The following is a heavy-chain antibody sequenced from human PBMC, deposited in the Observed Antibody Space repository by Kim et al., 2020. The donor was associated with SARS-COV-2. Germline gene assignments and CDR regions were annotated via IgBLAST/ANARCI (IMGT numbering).Heavy chain of an antibody. D-gene: IGHD6-19*01. CDR3: ARDPSNTSGRYWRGDY. CDR1: GYTFNIHG. Sequence: ASVKVSCKASGYTFNIHGISWVRQAPGQGLEWVGWISAYNGDTNYAQKFQGRVTMTTDTSTSTAYMELRSLRSDDTAEYYCARDPSNTSGRYWRGDYWGQGTLVTVSS. CDR2: ISAYNGDT. V-gene: IGHV1-18*01. J-gene: IGHJ4*02.